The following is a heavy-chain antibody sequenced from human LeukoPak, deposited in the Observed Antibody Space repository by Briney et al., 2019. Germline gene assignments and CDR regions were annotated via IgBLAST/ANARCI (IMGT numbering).Heavy chain of an antibody. Sequence: SETLSLTCAVYGGSFSGYYWSWIRQPPGKGLEWIGEINHSGSTNYNPSLKSRVTISVDTSKNQFSLKPSSVIAADTAVYYCARGFGGFMITFGGVSHFDYWGQGTLVTVSS. V-gene: IGHV4-34*01. D-gene: IGHD3-16*01. J-gene: IGHJ4*02. CDR2: INHSGST. CDR1: GGSFSGYY. CDR3: ARGFGGFMITFGGVSHFDY.